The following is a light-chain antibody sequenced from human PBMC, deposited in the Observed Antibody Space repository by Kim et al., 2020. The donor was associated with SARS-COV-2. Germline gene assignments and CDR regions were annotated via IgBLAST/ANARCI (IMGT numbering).Light chain of an antibody. Sequence: SPEERATLSCRASQSVSSNLAWYQQKPGQAPRLLIYGASTRATGIPARFSGSGSGTEFTLTISSLQSEDFAVYYCQQYNNWPALTFGGGTKVDIK. CDR2: GAS. V-gene: IGKV3-15*01. J-gene: IGKJ4*01. CDR3: QQYNNWPALT. CDR1: QSVSSN.